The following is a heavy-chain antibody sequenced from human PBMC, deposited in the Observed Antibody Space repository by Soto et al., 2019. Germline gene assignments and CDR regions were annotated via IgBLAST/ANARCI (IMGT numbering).Heavy chain of an antibody. CDR1: GFSLSTSQMC. J-gene: IGHJ4*02. V-gene: IGHV2-70*01. CDR2: IDWDDDK. Sequence: ESGPTLVNPTQTLTLTCTFSGFSLSTSQMCVTWIRQPPGKALEWLALIDWDDDKYYSTSLKTRLTISKDSSKNQVVLTMANMDPVDTATYFCARAYGPGTFFSLDYWGQGTPVTSPQ. CDR3: ARAYGPGTFFSLDY. D-gene: IGHD3-10*01.